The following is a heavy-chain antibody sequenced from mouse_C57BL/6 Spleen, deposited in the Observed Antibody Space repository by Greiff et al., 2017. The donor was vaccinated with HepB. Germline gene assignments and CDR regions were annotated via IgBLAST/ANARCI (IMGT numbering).Heavy chain of an antibody. Sequence: VQLQQSGPVLVKPGASVKMSCKASGYTFTDYYMNWVKQSHGKSLEWIGVINPYNGGTSYNQKFKGKATLTVDKSSSTAYMELNSLTSEDSAVYDCAFTTVVARAMDYWGQGTSVTVSS. CDR2: INPYNGGT. J-gene: IGHJ4*01. CDR1: GYTFTDYY. V-gene: IGHV1-19*01. D-gene: IGHD1-1*01. CDR3: AFTTVVARAMDY.